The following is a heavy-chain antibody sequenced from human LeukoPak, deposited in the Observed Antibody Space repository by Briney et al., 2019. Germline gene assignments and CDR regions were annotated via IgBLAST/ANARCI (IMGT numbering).Heavy chain of an antibody. V-gene: IGHV3-20*04. D-gene: IGHD3-10*01. CDR1: GFTFDEYG. Sequence: GGSLRLSCVASGFTFDEYGMSWVRQVPGKGLEWVSGINWNGGSTGYADSVKGRFTISRDNAKNSLYLQMRSLRAEDTALYWCARDLMVRGVIRSPFDIWGQGTMVTVSS. CDR3: ARDLMVRGVIRSPFDI. CDR2: INWNGGST. J-gene: IGHJ3*02.